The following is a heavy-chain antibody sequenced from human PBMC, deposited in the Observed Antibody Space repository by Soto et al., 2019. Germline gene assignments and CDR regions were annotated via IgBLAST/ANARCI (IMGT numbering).Heavy chain of an antibody. CDR1: GGSISSSSYY. CDR3: ARLSGWLHLGELDAHFDY. V-gene: IGHV4-39*01. D-gene: IGHD3-16*01. J-gene: IGHJ4*02. Sequence: SETLSLTCTVSGGSISSSSYYWGWIRQPPGKGLEWIGSIYYSGSTYYNPSLKSRVTISVDTSKNQFSLKLSSVTAADTAVYYCARLSGWLHLGELDAHFDYWGQGTLVTVSS. CDR2: IYYSGST.